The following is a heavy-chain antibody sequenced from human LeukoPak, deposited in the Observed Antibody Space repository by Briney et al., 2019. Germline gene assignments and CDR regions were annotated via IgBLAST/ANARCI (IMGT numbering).Heavy chain of an antibody. J-gene: IGHJ5*02. Sequence: ASVKVSCKASGYTFTSYGISWVRQAPGQGLEWMGWISAYNGNTNYAQKLQGRVTMTTDTSTSTAYMELRSLRSDDTAVYYCAIVVPAAGRFDPWGQGTLVTVSS. V-gene: IGHV1-18*01. CDR3: AIVVPAAGRFDP. CDR1: GYTFTSYG. CDR2: ISAYNGNT. D-gene: IGHD2-2*01.